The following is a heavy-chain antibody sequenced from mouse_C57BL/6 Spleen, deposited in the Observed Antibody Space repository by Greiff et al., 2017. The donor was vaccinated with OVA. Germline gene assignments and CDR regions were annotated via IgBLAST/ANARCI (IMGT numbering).Heavy chain of an antibody. CDR2: IDPSASET. J-gene: IGHJ4*01. CDR1: GYTFTSYW. CDR3: ARRGPRLAMDY. V-gene: IGHV1-52*01. D-gene: IGHD3-2*02. Sequence: QVHVKQPGAELVRPGSSVKLSCKASGYTFTSYWLHLLTPLPLPFLYWIGNIDPSASETHYNQKFKDKATLAVDKSSSTAYMQLSSLTSEDSAVYYCARRGPRLAMDYWGQGTSVTVSS.